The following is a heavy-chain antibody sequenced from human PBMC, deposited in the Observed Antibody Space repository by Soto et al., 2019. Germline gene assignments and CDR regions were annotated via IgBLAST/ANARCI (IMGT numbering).Heavy chain of an antibody. D-gene: IGHD4-17*01. CDR3: AIDYGGNSGIDY. CDR2: IYYSGST. CDR1: GGSISSGGYY. V-gene: IGHV4-31*03. Sequence: SETLSLTCTVSGGSISSGGYYWSWIRQHPGKGLEWIGYIYYSGSTYYNPSLKSRVTISVDTSKNQFSLKLSSVSAAVTAVYYCAIDYGGNSGIDYWGQGTLVTVSS. J-gene: IGHJ4*02.